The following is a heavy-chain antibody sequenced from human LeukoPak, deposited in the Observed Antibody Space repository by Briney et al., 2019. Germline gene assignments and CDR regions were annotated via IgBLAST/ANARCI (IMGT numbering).Heavy chain of an antibody. Sequence: ASVKVSCKASGYTFTGYYMHWVRQAPGQGLEWMGWINPNSGGTNYAQKFQGWVTMTRDTSISTAYMELSRLRSDDTAVYYCARACSGGSCYMLDVWGQGTMVTVSS. V-gene: IGHV1-2*04. D-gene: IGHD2-15*01. CDR1: GYTFTGYY. CDR3: ARACSGGSCYMLDV. J-gene: IGHJ3*01. CDR2: INPNSGGT.